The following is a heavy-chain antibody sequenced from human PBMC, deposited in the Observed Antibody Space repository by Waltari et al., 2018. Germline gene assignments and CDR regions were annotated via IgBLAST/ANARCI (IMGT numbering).Heavy chain of an antibody. D-gene: IGHD2-21*02. CDR1: GFTFSSYA. CDR3: AKVNKAYCGGDCPPHFDY. V-gene: IGHV3-23*01. Sequence: EVQLLESGGGLVQPGGSLRLSCAASGFTFSSYAMSWVRQAPGTGLEWVSAISGSGGSTYYADSVKGRFTISRDNSKNTLYLQMNSLRAEDTAVYYCAKVNKAYCGGDCPPHFDYWGQGTLVTVSS. CDR2: ISGSGGST. J-gene: IGHJ4*02.